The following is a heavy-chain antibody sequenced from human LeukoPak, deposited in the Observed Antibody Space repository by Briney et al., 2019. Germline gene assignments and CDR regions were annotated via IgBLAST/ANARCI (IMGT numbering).Heavy chain of an antibody. CDR3: ARDLLLYFGEVTMAFDY. Sequence: PGGSLRLSCAVSGFSFSIYSMTWVRQAPGKGLEWVSSISSSSSYIYYADSVKGRFTISRDNAQNSLSLQMNSLRAEDTAVYYCARDLLLYFGEVTMAFDYWGLGTLVTVSS. CDR1: GFSFSIYS. D-gene: IGHD3-10*01. CDR2: ISSSSSYI. J-gene: IGHJ4*02. V-gene: IGHV3-21*01.